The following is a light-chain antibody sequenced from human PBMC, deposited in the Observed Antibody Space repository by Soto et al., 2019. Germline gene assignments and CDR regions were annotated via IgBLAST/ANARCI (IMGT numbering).Light chain of an antibody. CDR2: AAS. CDR1: QSISSY. Sequence: DIQMTQSPSSLSASVGDRVTITCRASQSISSYVNWYQQKPGKAPKLLIYAASSLQSGVPSRFSGSGSGTYLTLTLSSLQPEDFATYYCQQSYSTPPVTFGGGTKVEIK. J-gene: IGKJ4*01. CDR3: QQSYSTPPVT. V-gene: IGKV1-39*01.